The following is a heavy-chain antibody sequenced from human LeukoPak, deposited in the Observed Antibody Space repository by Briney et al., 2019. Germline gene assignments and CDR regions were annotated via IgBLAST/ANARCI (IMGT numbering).Heavy chain of an antibody. V-gene: IGHV3-66*01. CDR3: ARDYYDDAFDI. CDR1: GFSLSSNY. D-gene: IGHD3-22*01. CDR2: IYSGGST. Sequence: GGSLRLSCVASGFSLSSNYMSWVRQAPGKGLEWVSVIYSGGSTYYADSVKGRFTISRDNSKNTLYLQRNSLRAEDTAVYYCARDYYDDAFDIWGQGTMVTVSS. J-gene: IGHJ3*02.